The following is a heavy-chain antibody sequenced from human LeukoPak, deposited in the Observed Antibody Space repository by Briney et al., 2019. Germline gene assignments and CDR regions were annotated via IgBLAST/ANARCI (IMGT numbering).Heavy chain of an antibody. V-gene: IGHV1-2*02. CDR3: AGTIVVVPAAKLMNWFDP. CDR2: MNPNSGGT. J-gene: IGHJ5*02. D-gene: IGHD2-2*01. Sequence: GASVKVSCKASGYTFTSYDINWVRQATGQGLEWMGWMNPNSGGTNYAQKFQGRVTMARDTSISTAYMELSRLRSDDTAVYYCAGTIVVVPAAKLMNWFDPWGQGTLVTVSS. CDR1: GYTFTSYD.